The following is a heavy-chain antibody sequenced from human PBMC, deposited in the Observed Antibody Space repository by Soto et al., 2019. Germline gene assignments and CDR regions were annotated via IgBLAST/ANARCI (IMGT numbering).Heavy chain of an antibody. CDR2: IYYTGST. J-gene: IGHJ4*02. Sequence: SETLSLTCAVSAGSISSHYWNWIRQSPGKGLEWIGYIYYTGSTNYNPSFKSRVTISVDTSKNHFSLKLNSVTAADTAVYYCARQLDITGWYLTFDSWGRGILVTVSS. D-gene: IGHD6-19*01. V-gene: IGHV4-59*08. CDR3: ARQLDITGWYLTFDS. CDR1: AGSISSHY.